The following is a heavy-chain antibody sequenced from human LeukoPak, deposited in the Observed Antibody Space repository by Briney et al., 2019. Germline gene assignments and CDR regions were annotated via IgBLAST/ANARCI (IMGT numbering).Heavy chain of an antibody. Sequence: PGGSLRLSCAASGFTFSGSAMHWVRQASGKGLEWVGRIRSKTNSYATAYVASVKGRFTISRDDSENTAYLQMNSLKTEDTAMYYCTRHVDLVVVAATLLFEFWGQGILVTVCS. CDR3: TRHVDLVVVAATLLFEF. CDR2: IRSKTNSYAT. CDR1: GFTFSGSA. J-gene: IGHJ4*02. V-gene: IGHV3-73*01. D-gene: IGHD2-15*01.